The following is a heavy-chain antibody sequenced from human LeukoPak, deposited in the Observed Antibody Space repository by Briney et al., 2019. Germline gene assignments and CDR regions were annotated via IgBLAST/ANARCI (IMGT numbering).Heavy chain of an antibody. J-gene: IGHJ4*02. CDR3: ARYYSQWSFDY. D-gene: IGHD3-16*01. CDR2: ISSSSSTI. CDR1: GFTFSTYS. V-gene: IGHV3-48*01. Sequence: PGGSLRLSCAASGFTFSTYSMNWVRQAPGKGLEWVSDISSSSSTIYYADSVKGRFTISRDNAKNSLYLQMNSLRAEDTAVYYCARYYSQWSFDYWGRGTLVTVSS.